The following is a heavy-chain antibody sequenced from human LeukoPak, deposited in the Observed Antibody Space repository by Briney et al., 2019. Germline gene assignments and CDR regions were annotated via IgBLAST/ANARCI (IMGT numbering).Heavy chain of an antibody. CDR2: IYNDGRT. CDR3: TRTLQSGRSDY. J-gene: IGHJ4*02. D-gene: IGHD4-4*01. Sequence: PSETLSLTCSVSGGSLSGYYWSWIRQTPEKGLEWIAYIYNDGRTNYNPSLKSRATISVDTSHNQFSLKLKSVTAADTAVYFCTRTLQSGRSDYWGQGTRVTVSS. V-gene: IGHV4-59*08. CDR1: GGSLSGYY.